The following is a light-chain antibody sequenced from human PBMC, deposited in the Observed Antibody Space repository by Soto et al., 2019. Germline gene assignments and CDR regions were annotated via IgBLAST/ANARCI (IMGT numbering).Light chain of an antibody. V-gene: IGLV2-8*01. CDR3: SSYAGISNVI. Sequence: QSVLTQPPSASGSPGQSVTISCTGTSSDVGGYDYVSWYQQQSGKAPKLIIYEVTNRPSGLPDRFSGSKSGNTASLTVSGLQAEDEADYYCSSYAGISNVIFCAGTKLTVL. J-gene: IGLJ2*01. CDR1: SSDVGGYDY. CDR2: EVT.